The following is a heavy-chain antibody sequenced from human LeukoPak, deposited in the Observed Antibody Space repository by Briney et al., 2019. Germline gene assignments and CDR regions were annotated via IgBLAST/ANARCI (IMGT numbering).Heavy chain of an antibody. V-gene: IGHV3-21*01. Sequence: GGSLRLSCAVSGFTFSSYTMNWVRQAPGQGLEWVSSISSRGTYIYYAESVKGRFTISRDSAKNSVFLDMDSLRAEDTAVYYCARVSPNTVTTLQYFDYWGQGTLVTVSS. CDR1: GFTFSSYT. D-gene: IGHD4-17*01. CDR3: ARVSPNTVTTLQYFDY. J-gene: IGHJ4*02. CDR2: ISSRGTYI.